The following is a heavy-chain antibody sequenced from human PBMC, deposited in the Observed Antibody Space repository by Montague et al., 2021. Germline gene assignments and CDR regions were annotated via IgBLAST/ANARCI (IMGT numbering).Heavy chain of an antibody. CDR2: IQTDGTST. CDR3: ARVGLGGGPNFDY. J-gene: IGHJ4*02. D-gene: IGHD1-26*01. CDR1: GFAFSNYG. V-gene: IGHV3-74*01. Sequence: SLRLSCAVSGFAFSNYGMHWVRQAPGKGLVWVSRIQTDGTSTDYADSVKGRFTISRDNAKSTLYLQMNSLRAEDTAVYYCARVGLGGGPNFDYWGQGTLVTVSS.